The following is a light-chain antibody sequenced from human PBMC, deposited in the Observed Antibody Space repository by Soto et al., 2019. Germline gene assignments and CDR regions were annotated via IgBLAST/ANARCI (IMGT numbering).Light chain of an antibody. J-gene: IGKJ5*01. Sequence: EIVLTQSPATLSLSPGERATLSCRASQGVSSYLAWYQQKPGQAPRLLIYDASNRATGIPARFSGSGPGTDFTLTISSLERDDFAVYYCQQHSNWHQITFGQGTRLEIK. CDR1: QGVSSY. V-gene: IGKV3D-11*01. CDR2: DAS. CDR3: QQHSNWHQIT.